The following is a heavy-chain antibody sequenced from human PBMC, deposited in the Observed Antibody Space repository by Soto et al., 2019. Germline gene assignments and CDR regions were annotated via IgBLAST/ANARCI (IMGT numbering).Heavy chain of an antibody. D-gene: IGHD1-26*01. CDR2: INHSGST. CDR3: ARAWANYYYYYGMDV. J-gene: IGHJ6*02. V-gene: IGHV4-34*01. Sequence: SETLSLTCAVYGGSFSGYYWSWIRQPPGKGLEWIGEINHSGSTNYNPSLKSRVTISVDTSKNQFSLKLSSVTAADTAVYYCARAWANYYYYYGMDVWGQGTTVTVSS. CDR1: GGSFSGYY.